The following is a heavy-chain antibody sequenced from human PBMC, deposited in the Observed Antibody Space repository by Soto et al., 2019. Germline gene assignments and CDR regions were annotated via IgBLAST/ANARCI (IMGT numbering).Heavy chain of an antibody. Sequence: GGSLRLSCAASGFTFHTYGMHWVRQIPGKGLQWVAIIWYDGSIKYYADSVKGRFTISRDNSKNTLYLQMNSLRDEDTAVYYCARIDCTGDNCNPYYHYGMDVWGQGTTVTVSS. CDR3: ARIDCTGDNCNPYYHYGMDV. J-gene: IGHJ6*02. V-gene: IGHV3-33*01. CDR1: GFTFHTYG. CDR2: IWYDGSIK. D-gene: IGHD2-8*02.